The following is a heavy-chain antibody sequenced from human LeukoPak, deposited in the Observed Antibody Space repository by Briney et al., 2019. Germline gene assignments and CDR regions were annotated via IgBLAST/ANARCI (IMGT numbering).Heavy chain of an antibody. CDR1: GFIFDDYA. J-gene: IGHJ3*02. CDR2: ISGDGGST. V-gene: IGHV3-43*02. Sequence: GGSLRLSCAASGFIFDDYAMPWDRQALGKGLELVSLISGDGGSTYYAESVKGRFTIYKENSKTSLYLQMNSLRTEDTALYYCARGYYYYSSGYYLSDAFDIWGQGTMVTGSS. CDR3: ARGYYYYSSGYYLSDAFDI. D-gene: IGHD3-22*01.